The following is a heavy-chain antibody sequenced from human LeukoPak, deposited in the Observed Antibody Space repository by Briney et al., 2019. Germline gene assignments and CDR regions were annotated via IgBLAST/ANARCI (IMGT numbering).Heavy chain of an antibody. D-gene: IGHD3-3*01. CDR1: GGSISSYY. J-gene: IGHJ6*02. Sequence: SETLSLTCTVSGGSISSYYRSWIRQPPGKGLEWIGYIYYSGSTTYNPSLKSRVTISVDTSKNQFSLKLSSVTAADTAVYYCARAGDNDFWSGHYYGMDVWGQGTTVTVSS. CDR3: ARAGDNDFWSGHYYGMDV. V-gene: IGHV4-59*01. CDR2: IYYSGST.